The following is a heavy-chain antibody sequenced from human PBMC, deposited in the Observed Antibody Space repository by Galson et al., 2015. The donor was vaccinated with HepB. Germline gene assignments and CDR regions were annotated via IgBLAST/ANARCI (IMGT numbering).Heavy chain of an antibody. Sequence: PALVNPTQTLTLTCTFSGFSLSTSGVGVGWIRQPPGKALEWLALIYWDDDKRYSPSLKSRLTITKDTSKNQVVITMTNMDPVDTATYYCAHSRFYSSSWYPAGAFYYYYYMDVWGKGTTFTVSS. V-gene: IGHV2-5*02. CDR2: IYWDDDK. D-gene: IGHD6-13*01. CDR1: GFSLSTSGVG. J-gene: IGHJ6*03. CDR3: AHSRFYSSSWYPAGAFYYYYYMDV.